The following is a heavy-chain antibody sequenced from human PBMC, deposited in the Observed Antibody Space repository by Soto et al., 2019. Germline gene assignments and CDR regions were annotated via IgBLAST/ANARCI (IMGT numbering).Heavy chain of an antibody. CDR2: IFYSGST. D-gene: IGHD2-2*01. V-gene: IGHV4-30-4*01. J-gene: IGHJ4*02. Sequence: PSETLSLTCTVSGGSISSGDYYWSWIRQPPGKGLEWIGYIFYSGSTYYSPSLQSRITISVDTSKNQFSLKLSSVTAADTAVYYCARYYCSNTSCFLFDSWGQGTLVTVS. CDR1: GGSISSGDYY. CDR3: ARYYCSNTSCFLFDS.